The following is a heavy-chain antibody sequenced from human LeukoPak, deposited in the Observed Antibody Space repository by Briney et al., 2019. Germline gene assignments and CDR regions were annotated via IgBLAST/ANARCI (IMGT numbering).Heavy chain of an antibody. CDR2: IRTKTDGGTA. Sequence: GGSLRLSCAASGLSFSNAWMNWVRQAPGKGLEWVGRIRTKTDGGTADYAAPVQGRVTISRDNAKNSLYLQMNSLRAEDTAVYYCARHDTAMATDYGMDVWGQGTTVTVSS. D-gene: IGHD5-18*01. CDR3: ARHDTAMATDYGMDV. J-gene: IGHJ6*02. V-gene: IGHV3-15*07. CDR1: GLSFSNAW.